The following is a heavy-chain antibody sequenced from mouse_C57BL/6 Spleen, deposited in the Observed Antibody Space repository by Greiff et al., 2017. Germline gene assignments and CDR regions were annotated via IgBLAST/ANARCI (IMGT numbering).Heavy chain of an antibody. Sequence: QVQLQPPGAELVKPGASVKLSCKASGYSFTSYWMHWVKQWPGQGLEWIGMIHPNSGSTNYNEKFKSKATLTVDKSSSTASMQLSSLTSAYSAVYYCARRGDFDYWGQGTTLTVSS. V-gene: IGHV1-64*01. CDR1: GYSFTSYW. CDR3: ARRGDFDY. J-gene: IGHJ2*01. CDR2: IHPNSGST.